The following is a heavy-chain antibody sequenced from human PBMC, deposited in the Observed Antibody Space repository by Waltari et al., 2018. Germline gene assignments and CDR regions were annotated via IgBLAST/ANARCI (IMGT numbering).Heavy chain of an antibody. D-gene: IGHD3-16*02. CDR2: ISGDGRIT. V-gene: IGHV3-74*01. Sequence: MQWGRQVPGKGLVWVSRISGDGRITHYADSVKGRLTISRDNAENTLYLQMNSLTVEDTAVYYCARNYRDYWGQGTLVTVSS. CDR3: ARNYRDY. J-gene: IGHJ4*02.